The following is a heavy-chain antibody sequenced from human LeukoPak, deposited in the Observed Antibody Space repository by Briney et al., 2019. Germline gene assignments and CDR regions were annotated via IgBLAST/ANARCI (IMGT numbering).Heavy chain of an antibody. J-gene: IGHJ4*02. CDR3: ARGGSSGWYVDYFDY. D-gene: IGHD6-19*01. V-gene: IGHV4-61*01. CDR1: GGSVSSGSYY. CDR2: IYYSGST. Sequence: SETLSLTCTVSGGSVSSGSYYWSWIRQPPGKGLEWIGYIYYSGSTNYNPSLKSRVTISVDTSKNQFSLKLSSVTAADTAVYCCARGGSSGWYVDYFDYWGQGTLVTVSS.